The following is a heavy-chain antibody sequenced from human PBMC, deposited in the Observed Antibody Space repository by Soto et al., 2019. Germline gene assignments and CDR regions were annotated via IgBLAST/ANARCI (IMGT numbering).Heavy chain of an antibody. CDR2: IYYSGST. CDR1: GGSIRSSNYY. D-gene: IGHD2-2*01. V-gene: IGHV4-39*01. Sequence: SETLSLTCTVSGGSIRSSNYYWGWIRQPPGKGLEWIGSIYYSGSTYYNPSLKSRVTISVDTSKNQFSLKLSSVTAADTAVYYCASLFYCSSTSCYYYYGMDVWGQGTTVTVS. CDR3: ASLFYCSSTSCYYYYGMDV. J-gene: IGHJ6*02.